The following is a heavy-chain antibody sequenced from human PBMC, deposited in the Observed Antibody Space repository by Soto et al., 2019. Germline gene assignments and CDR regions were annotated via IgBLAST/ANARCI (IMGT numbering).Heavy chain of an antibody. Sequence: EVQLVESGGGLIQPGGSLRLSCAASGFTVSSNFMTWVRQAPGKGLEWVSNIHRGGTTYYADAVRGRFSVSRDNSKNALFLQMNSLRVEDTAVYFCTRGAGNIWVYEYGMDVWGQGTEVTVSS. CDR3: TRGAGNIWVYEYGMDV. CDR1: GFTVSSNF. V-gene: IGHV3-53*01. D-gene: IGHD3-16*01. J-gene: IGHJ6*02. CDR2: IHRGGTT.